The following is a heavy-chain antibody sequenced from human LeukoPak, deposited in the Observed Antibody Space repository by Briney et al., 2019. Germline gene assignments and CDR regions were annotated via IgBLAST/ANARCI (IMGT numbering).Heavy chain of an antibody. D-gene: IGHD3-22*01. CDR3: ARGVRRPLNVGVTYFDY. CDR2: LYYSGST. CDR1: GGPNSRYD. J-gene: IGHJ4*02. Sequence: PSEPLSLICTVSGGPNSRYDQNSILQPPGHGLHRIDDLYYSGSTNYNPSLKSRVTISVDTSKNQFSLKLNSVTAADTAVYYCARGVRRPLNVGVTYFDYWGQGTLVTVSS. V-gene: IGHV4-59*01.